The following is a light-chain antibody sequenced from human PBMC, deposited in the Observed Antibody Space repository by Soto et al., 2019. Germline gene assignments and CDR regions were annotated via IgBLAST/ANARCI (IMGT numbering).Light chain of an antibody. J-gene: IGLJ3*02. CDR1: SSDVGVFNY. V-gene: IGLV2-14*03. Sequence: QSVLTQPASASGSPGQSITISCTGTSSDVGVFNYVSWYQQHPGRVPKLLIYEVSHRASGVSDRFSGSKSGNTASLTISRVRPEDESSYFCIAYATSSTWVFGGGTKLTVL. CDR2: EVS. CDR3: IAYATSSTWV.